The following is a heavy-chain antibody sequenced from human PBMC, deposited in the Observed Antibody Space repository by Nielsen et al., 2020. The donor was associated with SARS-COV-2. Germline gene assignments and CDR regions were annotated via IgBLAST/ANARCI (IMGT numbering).Heavy chain of an antibody. J-gene: IGHJ4*02. Sequence: SETLSLTCAVSGGSISSSNWWSWVRQPPGKGLEWSWEIYHSGSTNYNPSLKSRVTISVDKSKNQFSLKLSSVTAADTAVYYCARAPTIFGVVITTFDYWGQGTLVTVSS. V-gene: IGHV4-4*02. CDR2: IYHSGST. CDR1: GGSISSSNW. D-gene: IGHD3-3*01. CDR3: ARAPTIFGVVITTFDY.